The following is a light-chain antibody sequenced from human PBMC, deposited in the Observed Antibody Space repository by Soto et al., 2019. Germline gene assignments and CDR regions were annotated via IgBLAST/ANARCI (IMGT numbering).Light chain of an antibody. CDR2: KDS. CDR1: ALPKQY. V-gene: IGLV3-25*02. J-gene: IGLJ1*01. CDR3: QSADSSGTFYV. Sequence: SYELTRPPSVSVSPGQTARITCSGDALPKQYAYWYQQKPGQAPVLVIYKDSERPSGIPERFSGSSSGTTVTLTISGVQAEDEADYYCQSADSSGTFYVFGTGTKV.